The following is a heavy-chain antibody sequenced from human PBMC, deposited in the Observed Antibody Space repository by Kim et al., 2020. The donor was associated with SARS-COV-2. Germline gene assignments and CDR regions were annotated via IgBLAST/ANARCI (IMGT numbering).Heavy chain of an antibody. CDR1: GFTFSSYS. J-gene: IGHJ4*02. CDR3: ARDFSSGWYAYFDY. V-gene: IGHV3-21*01. Sequence: GGSLRLSCAASGFTFSSYSMNWVRQAPGKGLEWVSSISSSSSYIYYADSVKGRFAISRDNAKNSLYLQMNSLRAEDTAVYYCARDFSSGWYAYFDYWGQGTLVTVSS. CDR2: ISSSSSYI. D-gene: IGHD6-19*01.